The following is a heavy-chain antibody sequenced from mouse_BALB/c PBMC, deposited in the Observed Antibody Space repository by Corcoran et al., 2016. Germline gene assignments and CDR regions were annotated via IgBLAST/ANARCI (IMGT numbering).Heavy chain of an antibody. V-gene: IGHV1-81*01. J-gene: IGHJ1*01. CDR3: ATYWYFDV. Sequence: QVQLQQSGPELVKPGASVKMSCKASGYTFTDYVIGWVKQRTGQGLEWIGEIYPGSGSTYYNEKFKGKATLTADKSSNTAYMQLSSLTSEDSAVYFCATYWYFDVWGAGTTVTVSS. CDR1: GYTFTDYV. CDR2: IYPGSGST.